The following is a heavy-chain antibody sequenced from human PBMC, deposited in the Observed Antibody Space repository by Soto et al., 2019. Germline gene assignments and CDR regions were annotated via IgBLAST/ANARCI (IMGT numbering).Heavy chain of an antibody. D-gene: IGHD5-18*01. CDR1: GFTFSSYA. CDR3: ARGGYSYGYVTNYFDY. J-gene: IGHJ4*02. CDR2: ISYDGSNK. V-gene: IGHV3-30-3*01. Sequence: GGSLRLSCAASGFTFSSYAMHWVRQAPGKGLEWVAVISYDGSNKYYADSVKGRFTISRDNSKNTLYLQMNSLRAEDTAVYYCARGGYSYGYVTNYFDYWGQGTLVTVSS.